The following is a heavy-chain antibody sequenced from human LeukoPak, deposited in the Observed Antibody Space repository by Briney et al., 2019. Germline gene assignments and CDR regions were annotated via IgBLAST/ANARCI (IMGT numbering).Heavy chain of an antibody. CDR2: ISYDGSNK. D-gene: IGHD5-24*01. Sequence: PGGSLRLSCAASGFTFSSYGMHWVRQAPGKGLEWVAVISYDGSNKYYADSVKGRFTISRDNSKNTLYLQMNSLRAEDTAVYYCAKDEWLQLGMADYWGQGTLVTVSS. CDR1: GFTFSSYG. V-gene: IGHV3-30*18. CDR3: AKDEWLQLGMADY. J-gene: IGHJ4*02.